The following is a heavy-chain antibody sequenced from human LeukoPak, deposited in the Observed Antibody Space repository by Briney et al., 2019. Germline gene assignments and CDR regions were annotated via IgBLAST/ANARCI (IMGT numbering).Heavy chain of an antibody. CDR3: ATQNCGGGSCSYYFDY. Sequence: GGSLRLSCAASGFTFSGYWMYWVRQVPGKGLVWVSRINNDGTTTAYADSVKGRFTVSRDNAKSTLYLQMNSLRAEDTAVYFCATQNCGGGSCSYYFDYWGQGTLATVSS. V-gene: IGHV3-74*03. CDR1: GFTFSGYW. J-gene: IGHJ4*02. D-gene: IGHD2-15*01. CDR2: INNDGTTT.